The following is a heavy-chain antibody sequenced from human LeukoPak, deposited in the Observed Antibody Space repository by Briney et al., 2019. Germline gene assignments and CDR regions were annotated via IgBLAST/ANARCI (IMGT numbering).Heavy chain of an antibody. CDR3: AGAPPRTIFGVVISLLYFDY. V-gene: IGHV4-38-2*01. J-gene: IGHJ4*02. D-gene: IGHD3-3*01. Sequence: SETLSLTCAVSGYSISSGYYWGWIRQPPGKGLEWIGSIYHSGSTYYNPSLKSRVTISVDTSKNQFSLKLNSVTAADTAVYYCAGAPPRTIFGVVISLLYFDYWGQGTLVTVSS. CDR1: GYSISSGYY. CDR2: IYHSGST.